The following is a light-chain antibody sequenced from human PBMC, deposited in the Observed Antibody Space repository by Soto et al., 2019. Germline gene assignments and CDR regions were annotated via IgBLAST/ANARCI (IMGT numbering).Light chain of an antibody. V-gene: IGKV2-28*01. CDR1: QSLLHSNGYNY. Sequence: DIVMTQSPLSLPVTPGEPASISCRSSQSLLHSNGYNYLDWYLQKPGQSPQLLIYLGSNRASGAPDRFSGSGSGTDFTLKISRVEAEDVGVYYCLFGQGTKVDIK. CDR2: LGS. J-gene: IGKJ1*01. CDR3: L.